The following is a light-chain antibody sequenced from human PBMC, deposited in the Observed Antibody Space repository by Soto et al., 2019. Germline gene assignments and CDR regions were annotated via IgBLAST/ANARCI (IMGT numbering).Light chain of an antibody. CDR2: DAS. CDR1: QSISSSY. V-gene: IGKV3D-20*02. Sequence: EIVLTQSPSTLSLSPGERATLSCRASQSISSSYLAWYQQKPGQAPRLLIYDASSRATGIPDRFTGSGSGTDFTLTISRLEHEDLAVYYCQQRSNRPRFTFGPGTKVDIK. CDR3: QQRSNRPRFT. J-gene: IGKJ3*01.